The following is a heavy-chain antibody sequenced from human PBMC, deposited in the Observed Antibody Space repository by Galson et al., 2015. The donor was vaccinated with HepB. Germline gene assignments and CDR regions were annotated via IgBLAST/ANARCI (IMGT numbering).Heavy chain of an antibody. CDR2: IIPIFGTA. CDR3: ARFIAAASKKSWYFDL. V-gene: IGHV1-69*06. D-gene: IGHD6-25*01. Sequence: SCKASGGTFSSYAISWVRQAPGQGLEWMGGIIPIFGTANYAQKFQGRVTITADKSTSTAYMELSSLRSEDTAVYYCARFIAAASKKSWYFDLWGRGTLVTVSS. J-gene: IGHJ2*01. CDR1: GGTFSSYA.